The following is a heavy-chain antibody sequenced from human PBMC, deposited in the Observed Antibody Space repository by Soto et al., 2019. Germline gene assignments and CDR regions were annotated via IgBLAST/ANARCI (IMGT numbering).Heavy chain of an antibody. Sequence: SCKASGYTFTSHYMHWVRQAPGKGLEWVAVIWYDGSNKYYADSVKGRSTISRDNSKNTLYLQMNSLRAEDTAVYYCARDRLAYYDILTGYPSVDYWGQGTLVTVSS. J-gene: IGHJ4*02. CDR2: IWYDGSNK. CDR3: ARDRLAYYDILTGYPSVDY. D-gene: IGHD3-9*01. V-gene: IGHV3-33*01. CDR1: GYTFTSHY.